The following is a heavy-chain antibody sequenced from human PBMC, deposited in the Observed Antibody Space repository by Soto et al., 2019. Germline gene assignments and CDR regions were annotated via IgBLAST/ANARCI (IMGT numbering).Heavy chain of an antibody. CDR1: GGSISSYY. V-gene: IGHV4-4*07. J-gene: IGHJ1*01. CDR2: IYTSGST. CDR3: GVYYGSGSYYKSEHFQH. D-gene: IGHD3-10*01. Sequence: SETLSLTCTVSGGSISSYYWSWIRQPAGKGLEWIGRIYTSGSTNYNPSLKSRVTMSVDTSKNQFSLKLSSVTAADTAVYYRGVYYGSGSYYKSEHFQHWGQGTLVTVSS.